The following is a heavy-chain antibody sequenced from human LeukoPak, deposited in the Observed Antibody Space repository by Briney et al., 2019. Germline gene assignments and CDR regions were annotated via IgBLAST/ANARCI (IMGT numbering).Heavy chain of an antibody. D-gene: IGHD1-26*01. CDR3: ATVYLRWELLRGLDY. CDR2: FDPEDGET. V-gene: IGHV1-24*01. Sequence: ASVKVSCKVSGYTLTELSMHWVRQAPGKGLEWMGGFDPEDGETIYAQKFQGRVTMTEDTSTDTAYMELSSLRSEDTAVYYCATVYLRWELLRGLDYWGQGTLVTVSS. J-gene: IGHJ4*02. CDR1: GYTLTELS.